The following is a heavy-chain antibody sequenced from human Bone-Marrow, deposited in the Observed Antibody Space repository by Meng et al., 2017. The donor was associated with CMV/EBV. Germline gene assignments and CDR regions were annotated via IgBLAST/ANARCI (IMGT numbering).Heavy chain of an antibody. D-gene: IGHD2-15*01. Sequence: GESLKIPCAASGFTFSSYSMNWVRQAPGKGLEWVSYISSSSSTIYYADSVKGRFTISRDNAKNTLYLQKNSLRAEDTAVYYCSRVYCSGGSCYLDYWGQGTLVTVSS. V-gene: IGHV3-48*04. CDR3: SRVYCSGGSCYLDY. CDR1: GFTFSSYS. J-gene: IGHJ4*02. CDR2: ISSSSSTI.